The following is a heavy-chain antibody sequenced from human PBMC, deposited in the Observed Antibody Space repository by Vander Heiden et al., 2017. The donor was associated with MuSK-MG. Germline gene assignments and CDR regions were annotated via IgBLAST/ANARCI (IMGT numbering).Heavy chain of an antibody. V-gene: IGHV3-7*01. CDR2: IKQDGSEK. D-gene: IGHD3-16*01. Sequence: VRQAPGKGLEWVANIKQDGSEKYYVDSVKGRFTISRDNAKNSLYLQMNSLRAEDTAVYYCARQYDYVWGSYPLGFDYWGQGTLVTVSS. CDR3: ARQYDYVWGSYPLGFDY. J-gene: IGHJ4*02.